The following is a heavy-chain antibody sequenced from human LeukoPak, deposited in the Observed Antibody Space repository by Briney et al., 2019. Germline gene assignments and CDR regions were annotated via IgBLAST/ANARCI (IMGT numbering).Heavy chain of an antibody. Sequence: GGSLRLSCAASGFTFSSYEMNWVRPAPGKGLEWISYISSSGSSIYNADSVKGRFTISRDNAKNSLYLQMNSLRPEDTAVYYCARANLLGFDYWGQGTLLTVSS. CDR2: ISSSGSSI. V-gene: IGHV3-48*03. CDR1: GFTFSSYE. J-gene: IGHJ4*02. D-gene: IGHD2-15*01. CDR3: ARANLLGFDY.